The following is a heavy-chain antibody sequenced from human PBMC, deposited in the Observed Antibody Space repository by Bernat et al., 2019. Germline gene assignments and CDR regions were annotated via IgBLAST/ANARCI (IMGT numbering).Heavy chain of an antibody. CDR2: INSDGSRT. D-gene: IGHD2-2*01. J-gene: IGHJ4*02. Sequence: EVQLVESGGGLVQPGGSLRLSCAASGFTFSTYWMHWVRQAPGKGLVWVSRINSDGSRTDYADSVKGRFTISRDNAKNTLYLQMNSLRAEDTAVYYCARGIVVVPTGYWGQGTLVTVSS. CDR1: GFTFSTYW. CDR3: ARGIVVVPTGY. V-gene: IGHV3-74*01.